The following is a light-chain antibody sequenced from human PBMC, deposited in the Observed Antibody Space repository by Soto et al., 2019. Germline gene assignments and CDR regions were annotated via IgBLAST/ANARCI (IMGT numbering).Light chain of an antibody. CDR2: GAS. V-gene: IGKV3-15*01. Sequence: EIVNTQSPATLSMYPGERATLSCRASQSVSSNLAWYQQKPGQAPRLLIYGASTRATGIPARFSGSGSGTEFTLTISSLQSEDFAVYYCQQYNNWPQTFGQGTKV. CDR1: QSVSSN. J-gene: IGKJ1*01. CDR3: QQYNNWPQT.